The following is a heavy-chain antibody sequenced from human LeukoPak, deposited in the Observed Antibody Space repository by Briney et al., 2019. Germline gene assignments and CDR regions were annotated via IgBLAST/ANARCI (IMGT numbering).Heavy chain of an antibody. D-gene: IGHD2-2*01. CDR1: GYTFTGYY. CDR3: ARGDCSSTSCYEKN. J-gene: IGHJ4*02. V-gene: IGHV1-2*02. CDR2: INPNSGGT. Sequence: ASVKVPCKASGYTFTGYYMHWVRQAPGQGLEWMGWINPNSGGTNYAQKFQGRVTMTRDTSISTAYMELSRLRSDDTAVYYCARGDCSSTSCYEKNWGQGTLVTVSS.